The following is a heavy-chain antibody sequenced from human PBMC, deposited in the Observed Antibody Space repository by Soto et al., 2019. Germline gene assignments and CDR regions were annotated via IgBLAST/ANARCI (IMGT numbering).Heavy chain of an antibody. Sequence: PGGSLRLSCAASGFTVSSNYMSWVRQAPGKGLEWVSVIYSGGSTYYADSVKGRFTISRDNSKNTLYLQMNSLRAEDTAVYYCARGITMVRGVIIHHSSYYYGMDVWGQGTTVTVSS. CDR1: GFTVSSNY. CDR3: ARGITMVRGVIIHHSSYYYGMDV. J-gene: IGHJ6*02. V-gene: IGHV3-53*01. D-gene: IGHD3-10*01. CDR2: IYSGGST.